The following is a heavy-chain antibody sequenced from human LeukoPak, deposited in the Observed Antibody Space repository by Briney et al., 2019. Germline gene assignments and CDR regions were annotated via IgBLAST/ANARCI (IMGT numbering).Heavy chain of an antibody. CDR3: ARVGVATTGDAFDI. D-gene: IGHD5-12*01. J-gene: IGHJ3*02. CDR2: INHSGST. V-gene: IGHV4-34*01. Sequence: SETLSLTCAVYGENFSTYHYSWIRQSPGKGLEWIGEINHSGSTNYNPSLKSRVTISVDTSRNQFSLRLTSVTAADTAVYYCARVGVATTGDAFDIWGQGTMVTVSS. CDR1: GENFSTYH.